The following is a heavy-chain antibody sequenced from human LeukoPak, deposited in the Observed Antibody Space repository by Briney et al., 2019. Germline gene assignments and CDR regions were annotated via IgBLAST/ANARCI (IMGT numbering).Heavy chain of an antibody. CDR1: GFTFSNYA. CDR3: AKSGFGESASYNWFDP. D-gene: IGHD3-10*01. V-gene: IGHV3-23*01. J-gene: IGHJ5*02. Sequence: QSGGSLRLYCAASGFTFSNYAMSWVRQAPGKGLEWVSGISGSSGSTYYADSVKGRFTISRDNSKNTLYLQMNSLRAEDTAVYYCAKSGFGESASYNWFDPWGQGTLVTISS. CDR2: ISGSSGST.